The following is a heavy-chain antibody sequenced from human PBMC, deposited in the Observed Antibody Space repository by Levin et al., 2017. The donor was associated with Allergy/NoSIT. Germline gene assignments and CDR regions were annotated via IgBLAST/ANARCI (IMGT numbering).Heavy chain of an antibody. V-gene: IGHV4-39*01. D-gene: IGHD3-10*01. CDR1: GGSISISSYY. CDR3: ARHAEPGWFGHYFDY. Sequence: SETLSLTCTVSGGSISISSYYWGWIRQPPGKGLEWIGSMYYSGSTYYNPSLKSRVTISVDTSKNQFSLKLSSVTAADTAVYYCARHAEPGWFGHYFDYWGQGTLVTVSS. J-gene: IGHJ4*02. CDR2: MYYSGST.